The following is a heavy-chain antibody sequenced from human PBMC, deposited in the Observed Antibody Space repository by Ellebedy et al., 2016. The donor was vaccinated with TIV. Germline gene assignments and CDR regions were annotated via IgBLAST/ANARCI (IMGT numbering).Heavy chain of an antibody. J-gene: IGHJ4*02. V-gene: IGHV3-49*03. CDR2: IRGKPYGGTA. Sequence: GESLKISCAASGFTFGDHTMSWFRHAPGKRLGWVGLIRGKPYGGTAEHAASVKGRFFISRDDSKSTAYLQMNNLKADDTAVYYCSRGRGDWGQGVLVAVSS. D-gene: IGHD3-16*01. CDR1: GFTFGDHT. CDR3: SRGRGD.